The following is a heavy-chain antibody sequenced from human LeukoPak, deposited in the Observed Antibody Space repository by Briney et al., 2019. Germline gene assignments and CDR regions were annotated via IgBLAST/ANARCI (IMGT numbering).Heavy chain of an antibody. D-gene: IGHD2-2*01. CDR2: ISYDGGNK. J-gene: IGHJ4*02. CDR3: ATANQYCESTSCPLWDYLDY. Sequence: GGSLRLSCAASGFTFSSYGMHWVRQAPGKGLEWVAVISYDGGNKYYADSVKGRFTISRDNSKNTLYLQMNSLRAEDTAVYYCATANQYCESTSCPLWDYLDYWGQGTLVTVSS. V-gene: IGHV3-30*03. CDR1: GFTFSSYG.